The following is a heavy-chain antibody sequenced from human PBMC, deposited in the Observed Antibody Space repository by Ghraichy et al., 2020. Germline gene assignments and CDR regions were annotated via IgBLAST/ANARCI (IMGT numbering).Heavy chain of an antibody. CDR1: GYTFTGYY. V-gene: IGHV1-2*02. Sequence: ASVKVSCKASGYTFTGYYIHWVRQAPGQGLEWMGWINPNSGGTNYAQKFQGRVTMTRDTSISTAYMELSRLRSDDTAVYYCARDRKTVVDNWFDPWGQGTLVTVSS. J-gene: IGHJ5*02. CDR3: ARDRKTVVDNWFDP. CDR2: INPNSGGT. D-gene: IGHD4-23*01.